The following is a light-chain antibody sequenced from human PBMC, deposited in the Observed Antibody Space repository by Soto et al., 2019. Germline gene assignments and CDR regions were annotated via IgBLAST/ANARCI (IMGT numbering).Light chain of an antibody. J-gene: IGKJ1*01. Sequence: DIQMTQSPSSLSASVGDRVTSTCRASQVIFNYLAWFQQKPGKAPKSLIYAASNLQSGVPSKFSGSGSGTDFTLTISSLQPEDFGTYYCQQYISYPRTFGQGTKVEMK. V-gene: IGKV1-16*02. CDR3: QQYISYPRT. CDR2: AAS. CDR1: QVIFNY.